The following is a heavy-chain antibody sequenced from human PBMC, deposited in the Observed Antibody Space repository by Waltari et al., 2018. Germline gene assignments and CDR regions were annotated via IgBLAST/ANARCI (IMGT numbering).Heavy chain of an antibody. CDR1: GFSFSSYD. D-gene: IGHD1-26*01. CDR3: VSDEWCGSPTCYGGSKY. V-gene: IGHV3-23*01. CDR2: AGRDGFQT. Sequence: EVRLLESGGDLVQPGGSLRLSCTASGFSFSSYDMSWVRQAPGKGLGGVAVAGRDGFQTYYSDSVGGRFIVSSDISKSTLYLQMYSLRVEDTAIYYCVSDEWCGSPTCYGGSKYWGQGTLVTVSS. J-gene: IGHJ4*02.